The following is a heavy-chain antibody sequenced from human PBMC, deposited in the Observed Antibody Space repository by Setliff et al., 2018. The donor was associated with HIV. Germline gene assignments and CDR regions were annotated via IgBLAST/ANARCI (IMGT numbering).Heavy chain of an antibody. V-gene: IGHV4-59*11. J-gene: IGHJ4*02. CDR3: TRPRVPYDFWSGPEV. Sequence: NPSETLSLTCTVSGGSISSHYWSWIRQPPGKGLEWIGYIYYSGSTNYNPSLKSRVTISVDTSKNQFSLKPSSVTAADTAVYYCTRPRVPYDFWSGPEVWGQGTLVTV. D-gene: IGHD3-3*01. CDR1: GGSISSHY. CDR2: IYYSGST.